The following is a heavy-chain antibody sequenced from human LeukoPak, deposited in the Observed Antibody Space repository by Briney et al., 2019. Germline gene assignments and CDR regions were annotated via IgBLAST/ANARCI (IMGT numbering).Heavy chain of an antibody. Sequence: GGSLSLSCAASGFTFSFYNMNWVRQAPGKGLEWVSYISCDSITTYYADSVKGRFTISRDNAKNSLYLQMNSLRDEDTAVYFCARDLLDYWGQGTLVTVSS. CDR3: ARDLLDY. CDR2: ISCDSITT. J-gene: IGHJ4*02. V-gene: IGHV3-48*02. CDR1: GFTFSFYN.